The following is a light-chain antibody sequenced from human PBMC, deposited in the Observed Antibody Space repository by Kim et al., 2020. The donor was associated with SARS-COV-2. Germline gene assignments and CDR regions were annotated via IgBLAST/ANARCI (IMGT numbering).Light chain of an antibody. Sequence: GQSLTIARTGTSSDVGGYNYVSWYQQHPGKAPKLMIYDVRNRPSGVSNRFSGSKSGNTASLTISGLQAEDEADYYCSSYTSSSTLVFGGGTQLTVL. V-gene: IGLV2-14*03. CDR2: DVR. CDR1: SSDVGGYNY. CDR3: SSYTSSSTLV. J-gene: IGLJ2*01.